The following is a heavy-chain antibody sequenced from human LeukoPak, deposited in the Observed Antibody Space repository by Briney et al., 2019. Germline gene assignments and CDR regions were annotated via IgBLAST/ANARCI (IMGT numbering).Heavy chain of an antibody. CDR1: GFTFSSYR. CDR2: INSDGSST. Sequence: GGSLRLSCAASGFTFSSYRLHSVRQAPGKGLGWVSHINSDGSSTGYADSVKGRLTISRDNAKNTLFLQMNSLRAEDTAVYYCARNPGKDVWGQGTTVTVSS. V-gene: IGHV3-74*01. J-gene: IGHJ6*02. CDR3: ARNPGKDV.